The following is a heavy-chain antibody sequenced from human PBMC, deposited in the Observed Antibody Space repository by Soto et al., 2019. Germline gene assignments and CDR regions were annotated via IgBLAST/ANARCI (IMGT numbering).Heavy chain of an antibody. V-gene: IGHV3-21*01. J-gene: IGHJ4*02. CDR3: ARDYVEIAAAGMGY. Sequence: GGSLRLSCAASGFTFSSYSMNWVRQAPGKGLEWVSSISSSSSYIYYADSVKGRFTISRDNAKNSLYLQMNSLRAEDTAVYYCARDYVEIAAAGMGYWGQGTLVTVSS. D-gene: IGHD6-13*01. CDR1: GFTFSSYS. CDR2: ISSSSSYI.